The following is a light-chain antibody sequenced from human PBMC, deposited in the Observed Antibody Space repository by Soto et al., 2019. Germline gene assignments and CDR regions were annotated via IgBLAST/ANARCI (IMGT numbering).Light chain of an antibody. Sequence: QSALTQPASVSGSPGQSITISCTGTSSDVGSYNLVSWYQLHPGKAPKLMIYEVTKRTSGISNRFSGSKSGNTASLTISGIQAEDEADYYCCSYAGSSTVVFGGGTKLTVL. V-gene: IGLV2-23*02. CDR2: EVT. J-gene: IGLJ2*01. CDR3: CSYAGSSTVV. CDR1: SSDVGSYNL.